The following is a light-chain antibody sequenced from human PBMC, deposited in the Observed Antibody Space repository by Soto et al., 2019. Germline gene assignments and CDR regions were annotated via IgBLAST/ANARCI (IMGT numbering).Light chain of an antibody. CDR3: QQYNNWWT. CDR2: GAS. V-gene: IGKV3-15*01. J-gene: IGKJ1*01. CDR1: QSVSSN. Sequence: EIVLTQSPATLSVSPGERATLSCMARQSVSSNVAWYQKKPGQAPRLLIYGASTRATGIPARFSGSWSGTEFTLTISSLQSEDFAVYYCQQYNNWWTFGQGTKVDIK.